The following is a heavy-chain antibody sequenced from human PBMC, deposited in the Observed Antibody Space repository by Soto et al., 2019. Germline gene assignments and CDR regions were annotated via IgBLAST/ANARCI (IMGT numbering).Heavy chain of an antibody. V-gene: IGHV4-30-4*01. CDR2: IYYSGRT. D-gene: IGHD6-6*01. Sequence: SETLSLTCTVSGGSISSDYCYLSWIRQPPGKGLEWIGYIYYSGRTAYNPSLKSRIIISIDTSKNQFSLSLNSLNAADTAVYYCAGELSNSPEYFDFWGLGTLVT. CDR1: GGSISSDYCY. J-gene: IGHJ4*02. CDR3: AGELSNSPEYFDF.